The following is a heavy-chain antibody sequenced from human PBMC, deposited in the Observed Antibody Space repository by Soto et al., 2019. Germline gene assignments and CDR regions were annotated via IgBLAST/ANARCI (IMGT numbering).Heavy chain of an antibody. CDR1: GFTFSSYD. Sequence: GGSLRLSCAASGFTFSSYDMSWVRQASGKGLEWVGRIRSKANSYATAYAASVKGRFTISRDDSKNTAYLQMNSLKTEDTAVYYCTSIRQNVDTAMVMYFWGQGTLVTVSS. CDR2: IRSKANSYAT. V-gene: IGHV3-73*01. D-gene: IGHD5-18*01. CDR3: TSIRQNVDTAMVMYF. J-gene: IGHJ4*02.